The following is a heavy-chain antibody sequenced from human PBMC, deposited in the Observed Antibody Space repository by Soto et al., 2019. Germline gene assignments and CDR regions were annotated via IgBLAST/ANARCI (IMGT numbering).Heavy chain of an antibody. J-gene: IGHJ6*02. CDR2: ISSSSSTI. CDR3: ARDRLQDGYNSRTSYYYYGMDV. CDR1: GFTFSSYS. V-gene: IGHV3-48*01. Sequence: GGSLRLSCAASGFTFSSYSMNWVRQAPGKGLEWVSYISSSSSTIYYADSVKGRFTISRDNAKNSLYLQMNSLRAEDTAVYYCARDRLQDGYNSRTSYYYYGMDVWGQGTTVTVSS. D-gene: IGHD5-12*01.